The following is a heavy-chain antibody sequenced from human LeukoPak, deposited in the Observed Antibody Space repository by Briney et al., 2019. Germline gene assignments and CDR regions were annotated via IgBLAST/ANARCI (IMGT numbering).Heavy chain of an antibody. Sequence: GGSLRLSCAASGFTFSDYYMSWIRQAPGKGLEWVSYISSSSSYTNYADSVKGRFTISRDNSKNTLYLQMNSLRAEDTAVYYCARGFRSIAAAGPPELYYYYGMDVWGQGTTVTVSS. CDR3: ARGFRSIAAAGPPELYYYYGMDV. D-gene: IGHD6-13*01. CDR2: ISSSSSYT. J-gene: IGHJ6*02. V-gene: IGHV3-11*06. CDR1: GFTFSDYY.